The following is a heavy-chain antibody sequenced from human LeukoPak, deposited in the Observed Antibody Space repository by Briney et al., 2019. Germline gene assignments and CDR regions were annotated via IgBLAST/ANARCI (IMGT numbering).Heavy chain of an antibody. Sequence: SETLSLTCTVSGGSISSSTYYWAWIRQPPGKGLEWIGTLYYSGSTYYNPSLENRVTISVDTSKSQFSLKLNSMTAADTAVYYCARGEVKSGLALDYWGQGTLVTVSS. V-gene: IGHV4-39*07. CDR2: LYYSGST. CDR1: GGSISSSTYY. CDR3: ARGEVKSGLALDY. D-gene: IGHD3-16*01. J-gene: IGHJ4*02.